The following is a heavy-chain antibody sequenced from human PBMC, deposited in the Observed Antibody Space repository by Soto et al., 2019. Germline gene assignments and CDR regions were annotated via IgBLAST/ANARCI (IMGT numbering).Heavy chain of an antibody. J-gene: IGHJ5*02. D-gene: IGHD3-9*01. Sequence: SETLSLTCTVSGGSISSSSYYWGWIRQPPGKGLEWIGSIYYSGSTYYNPSLKSRVTISVDTSKNQFSLKLSSVTAADTAVYYCARVNDILTGYFTNPNWFDPWGQGTLVTVSS. CDR1: GGSISSSSYY. CDR2: IYYSGST. CDR3: ARVNDILTGYFTNPNWFDP. V-gene: IGHV4-39*07.